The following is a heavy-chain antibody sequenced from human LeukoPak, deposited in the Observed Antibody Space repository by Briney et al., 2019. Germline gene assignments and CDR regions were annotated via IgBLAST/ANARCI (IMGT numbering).Heavy chain of an antibody. J-gene: IGHJ2*01. CDR3: SRDLRDWYFDL. CDR1: GYTFTNYY. CDR2: ISPSGGSP. V-gene: IGHV1-46*01. D-gene: IGHD3-16*01. Sequence: GASVKVSCKATGYTFTNYYIHWVRQAPGQGLEWMGIISPSGGSPTYAQKFQRRVTMTRDTSTGTVYMDLSSLRSEDTAVYYCSRDLRDWYFDLWGRGTLVTVSS.